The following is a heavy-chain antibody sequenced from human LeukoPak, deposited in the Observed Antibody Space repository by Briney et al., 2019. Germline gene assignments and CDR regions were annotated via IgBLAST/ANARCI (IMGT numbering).Heavy chain of an antibody. CDR1: GFTFSDYY. J-gene: IGHJ6*03. CDR3: ARVGSGGSGSYFLDYYMDV. D-gene: IGHD3-10*01. V-gene: IGHV3-11*01. Sequence: GGSLRLSCAASGFTFSDYYMSWIRQAPGKGLEWVSYISSSGSTIYYADSVKGRFTISRDNAKNSLYLQMNSLRAEDTAVYYCARVGSGGSGSYFLDYYMDVWGKGTTVTISS. CDR2: ISSSGSTI.